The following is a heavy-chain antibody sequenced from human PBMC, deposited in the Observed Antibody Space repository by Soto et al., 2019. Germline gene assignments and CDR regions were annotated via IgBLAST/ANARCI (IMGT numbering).Heavy chain of an antibody. D-gene: IGHD3-10*01. CDR3: GRFPAGGEDY. Sequence: SETLSLTCAVDGESLRGDYWNWIRQSPGKGLEWIGEINQNGGTKYNPSLKSRVSISVVASTNQFSLKLNSVTAADTAVYYCGRFPAGGEDYWGQGPLVTASS. J-gene: IGHJ4*02. CDR1: GESLRGDY. CDR2: INQNGGT. V-gene: IGHV4-34*01.